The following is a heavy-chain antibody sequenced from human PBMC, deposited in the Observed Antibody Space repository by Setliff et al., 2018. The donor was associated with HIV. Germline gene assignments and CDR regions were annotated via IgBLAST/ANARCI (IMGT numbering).Heavy chain of an antibody. D-gene: IGHD3-22*01. CDR2: MNPNSGNT. Sequence: ASVKVSCKASGYTFSSYDINWVRQATGQGLEWMGWMNPNSGNTGYAQKFQGRVTMTRDTSIGTAYMELNNLKFEDTAVYYCARARRDSYDRGRRNHYYIDVWGKGTPVTVS. CDR3: ARARRDSYDRGRRNHYYIDV. V-gene: IGHV1-8*02. CDR1: GYTFSSYD. J-gene: IGHJ6*03.